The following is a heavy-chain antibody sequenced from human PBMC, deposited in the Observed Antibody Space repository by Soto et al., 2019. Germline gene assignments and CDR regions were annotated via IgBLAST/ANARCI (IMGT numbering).Heavy chain of an antibody. Sequence: QVQLQESGPGLVKPSETLSLTCTVSVGSISSFYWTWIRQPPGKGLEWIGYIYYTGATNLNPSLKSRLTMSMDASKKQFSLSLSSVTAADTAMYYCARETLGSFDYWGQGTLVTVSS. D-gene: IGHD7-27*01. CDR1: VGSISSFY. CDR2: IYYTGAT. CDR3: ARETLGSFDY. V-gene: IGHV4-59*01. J-gene: IGHJ4*02.